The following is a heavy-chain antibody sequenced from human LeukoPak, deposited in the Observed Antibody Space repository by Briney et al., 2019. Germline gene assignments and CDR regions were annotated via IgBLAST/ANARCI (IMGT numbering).Heavy chain of an antibody. D-gene: IGHD3-22*01. CDR2: IREDGNEK. CDR3: ATSSGWRFDY. Sequence: PGGSLRLSCVASGFTLSSYWMSWVRQAPGKGLEWVANIREDGNEKYYVDSVKGRFTISRDNAKNSLWLQMNSPRAEDTAVYYCATSSGWRFDYWGQGTLVAVSS. V-gene: IGHV3-7*01. CDR1: GFTLSSYW. J-gene: IGHJ4*02.